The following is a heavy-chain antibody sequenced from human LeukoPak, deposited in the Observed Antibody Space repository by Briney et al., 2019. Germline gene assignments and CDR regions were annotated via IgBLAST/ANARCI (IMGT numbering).Heavy chain of an antibody. CDR2: ISGYNGKT. CDR3: ARDTGIAVAGTGDFDY. Sequence: ASVKVSCKASGYTFTNYGISWVRQAPGQGLEWMGWISGYNGKTNYAQKLQGRVTMTTDTSTSTAYMELRSLRSDDTAVYYCARDTGIAVAGTGDFDYWGQGTLVTDSS. D-gene: IGHD6-13*01. CDR1: GYTFTNYG. V-gene: IGHV1-18*01. J-gene: IGHJ4*02.